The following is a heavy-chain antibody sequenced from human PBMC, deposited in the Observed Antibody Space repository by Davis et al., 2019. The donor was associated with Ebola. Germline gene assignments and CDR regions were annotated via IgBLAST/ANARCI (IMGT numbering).Heavy chain of an antibody. CDR1: GFTFSSYS. CDR3: TRGIVGFDY. D-gene: IGHD1-26*01. V-gene: IGHV3-49*04. Sequence: GGSLRLSCAASGFTFSSYSMNWVRQAPGKGLEWVGFIRSKAYGGTTEYAASVKGRFTISRDDSKSIAYLQMNSLKTEDTAVYYCTRGIVGFDYWGQGTLVTVSS. CDR2: IRSKAYGGTT. J-gene: IGHJ4*02.